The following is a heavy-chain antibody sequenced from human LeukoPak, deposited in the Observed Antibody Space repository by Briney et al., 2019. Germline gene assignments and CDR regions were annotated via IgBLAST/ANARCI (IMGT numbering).Heavy chain of an antibody. D-gene: IGHD3-10*01. Sequence: GASVKVSCKASGGTFSSYAISWVRQAPGQGLEWMGRIIPIFGTANYAQKFQGRVTITADKSTNTAYMELSSLRSEDTAVYYCARESGMNYYGSGHNWFDPWGQGTLVTVSS. V-gene: IGHV1-69*06. CDR3: ARESGMNYYGSGHNWFDP. J-gene: IGHJ5*02. CDR1: GGTFSSYA. CDR2: IIPIFGTA.